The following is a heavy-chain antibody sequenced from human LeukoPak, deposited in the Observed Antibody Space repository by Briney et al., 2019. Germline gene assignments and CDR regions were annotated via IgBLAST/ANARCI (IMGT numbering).Heavy chain of an antibody. CDR3: ARGPSRYGSGSRVDY. CDR2: IYYSGST. CDR1: GGSISSSSYY. D-gene: IGHD3-10*01. J-gene: IGHJ4*02. Sequence: SETLSLTCTVSGGSISSSSYYWGWIRQPPGKGLEWIGSIYYSGSTNYNPSLKSRVTISVDTSKNQFSLKLSSVTAADTAVYYCARGPSRYGSGSRVDYWGQGTLVTVSS. V-gene: IGHV4-39*07.